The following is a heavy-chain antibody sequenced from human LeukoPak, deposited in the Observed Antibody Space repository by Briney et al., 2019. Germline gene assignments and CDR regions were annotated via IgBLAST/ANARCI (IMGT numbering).Heavy chain of an antibody. Sequence: GGSLRLSCAASGFTFSSYEMNWVRQAPGKGLEWVSYISSSGSTIYDADSVKGRFTISRDNAKNSLYLQMNSLRAEDTAVYYCARDDSSGYSSRGVFDIWGQGTMVTVSS. J-gene: IGHJ3*02. V-gene: IGHV3-48*03. CDR3: ARDDSSGYSSRGVFDI. D-gene: IGHD3-22*01. CDR2: ISSSGSTI. CDR1: GFTFSSYE.